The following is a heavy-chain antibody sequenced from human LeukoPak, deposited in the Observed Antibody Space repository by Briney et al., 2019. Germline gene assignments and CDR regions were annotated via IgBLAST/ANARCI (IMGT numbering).Heavy chain of an antibody. CDR1: GFTFGDYA. V-gene: IGHV3-49*04. J-gene: IGHJ4*02. Sequence: GGSLRLSCTASGFTFGDYAMSWVRQAPGKGLEWVGLIRSKAYGGTTEYAASVKGRFTISRDDSKSIAYLQMNSLKTEDTAVYYCTTTYCGGDCYPPNYWGQGTLVTVSS. CDR2: IRSKAYGGTT. D-gene: IGHD2-21*02. CDR3: TTTYCGGDCYPPNY.